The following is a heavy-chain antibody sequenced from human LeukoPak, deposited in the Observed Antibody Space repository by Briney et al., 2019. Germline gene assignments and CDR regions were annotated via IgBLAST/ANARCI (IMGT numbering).Heavy chain of an antibody. CDR1: GLTFDDYG. J-gene: IGHJ4*02. CDR2: INWNGGST. V-gene: IGHV3-20*04. D-gene: IGHD5-24*01. Sequence: GGSLRLSCAASGLTFDDYGMSWVRQAPGKGLEWVSGINWNGGSTGYADSVKGRFTISRDNAKNSLYLQMNSLRAEDTALYYCARVVEMATILYYFDYWGQGTLVTVSS. CDR3: ARVVEMATILYYFDY.